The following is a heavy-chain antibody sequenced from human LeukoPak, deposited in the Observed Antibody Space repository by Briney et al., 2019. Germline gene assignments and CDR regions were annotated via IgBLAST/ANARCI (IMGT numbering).Heavy chain of an antibody. V-gene: IGHV4-30-2*01. CDR3: AREGIRFLEWFAP. J-gene: IGHJ5*02. CDR1: GGSITSGGYY. CDR2: IYHSGNT. Sequence: PSETLSLTCTVSGGSITSGGYYWSWIRQPPGKGLEWIGYIYHSGNTYYNPSLKSRVTISVDRSKNQFSLKLSSVTAADTAVYYCAREGIRFLEWFAPWGQGPLVTVSS. D-gene: IGHD3-3*01.